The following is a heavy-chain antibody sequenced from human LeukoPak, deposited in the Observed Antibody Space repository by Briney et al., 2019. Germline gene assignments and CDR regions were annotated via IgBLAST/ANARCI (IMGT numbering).Heavy chain of an antibody. J-gene: IGHJ4*02. CDR2: ISGDGGST. CDR3: AKGGHDFWSGYFFDY. CDR1: GFTFDDYA. Sequence: PGGSPRLSCAASGFTFDDYAMHWARQAPGKGLEWVSLISGDGGSTYYADSVKGRFTISRDNSKNSLYLQMNSLRTEDTALYYCAKGGHDFWSGYFFDYWGQGTLVTVSS. V-gene: IGHV3-43*02. D-gene: IGHD3-3*01.